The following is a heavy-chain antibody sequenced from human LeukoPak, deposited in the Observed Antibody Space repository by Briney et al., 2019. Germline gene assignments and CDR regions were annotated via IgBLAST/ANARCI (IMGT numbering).Heavy chain of an antibody. CDR3: ARVNYDFWSGHNWFDP. V-gene: IGHV4-34*01. CDR1: GGSFSGYY. Sequence: SETLSLTCAVYGGSFSGYYWSWIRQPPGKGLEWIGEINHSGSTNYNPSLKSRVTISVDTSKNQFSLKLSSVTAADTAVYYCARVNYDFWSGHNWFDPWGQGTLVTVSS. J-gene: IGHJ5*02. D-gene: IGHD3-3*01. CDR2: INHSGST.